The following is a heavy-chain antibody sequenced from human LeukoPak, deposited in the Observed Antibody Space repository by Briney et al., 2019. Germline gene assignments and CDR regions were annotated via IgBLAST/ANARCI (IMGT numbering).Heavy chain of an antibody. V-gene: IGHV4-59*01. Sequence: SETLSLTCTVSGGSISSYYWSWIRQPPGQGLEGLGCIYYSGRTHYNPSLMSRVILSEDTYKIQFSLKLSAITAADTGVYYCARVSSYYDFWSGYYSAFDIWGQGTMVTVSS. D-gene: IGHD3-3*01. J-gene: IGHJ3*02. CDR2: IYYSGRT. CDR3: ARVSSYYDFWSGYYSAFDI. CDR1: GGSISSYY.